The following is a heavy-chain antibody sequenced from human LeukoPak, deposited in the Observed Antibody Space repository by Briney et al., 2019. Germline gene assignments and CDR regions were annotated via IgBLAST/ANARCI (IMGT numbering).Heavy chain of an antibody. CDR3: ARDVTSSGWDKNWFDP. V-gene: IGHV1-69*05. CDR1: GGTFSSYA. J-gene: IGHJ5*02. D-gene: IGHD6-19*01. Sequence: GASVKVSCTASGGTFSSYAISWVRQAPGQGLEWMGGIIPIFGTANYAQKFQGRVTITTDESTSTAYMELSSLRSEDTAVYYCARDVTSSGWDKNWFDPWGQGTLVTVSS. CDR2: IIPIFGTA.